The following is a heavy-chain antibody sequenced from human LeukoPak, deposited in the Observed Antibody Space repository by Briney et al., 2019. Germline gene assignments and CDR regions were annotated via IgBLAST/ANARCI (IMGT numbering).Heavy chain of an antibody. CDR2: IYSGGST. V-gene: IGHV3-53*01. CDR1: GFTVSSNY. Sequence: PGGSLRLSCAASGFTVSSNYMSWVRQAPGKGLEWVSVIYSGGSTYYADSVKGRFTISRDNSKNTLYLQMNSLRAEDTAVYSCARDLGRYYDSSGRNWYFDLWGRDTLVTVSS. CDR3: ARDLGRYYDSSGRNWYFDL. D-gene: IGHD3-22*01. J-gene: IGHJ2*01.